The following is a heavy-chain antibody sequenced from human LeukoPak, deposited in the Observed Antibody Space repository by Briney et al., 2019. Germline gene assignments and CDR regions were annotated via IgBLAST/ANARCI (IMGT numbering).Heavy chain of an antibody. CDR1: GITVTNNY. D-gene: IGHD4-17*01. CDR2: IYANGDT. CDR3: AHGDYPLTY. J-gene: IGHJ4*02. V-gene: IGHV3-66*01. Sequence: GGSLRLSCAASGITVTNNYWHWLRQAPGKELEWASIIYANGDTLYAASVRGRFTFSRDNSKNTFYLQMNSLRAEDTAIYYCAHGDYPLTYWGQGTLVTVSS.